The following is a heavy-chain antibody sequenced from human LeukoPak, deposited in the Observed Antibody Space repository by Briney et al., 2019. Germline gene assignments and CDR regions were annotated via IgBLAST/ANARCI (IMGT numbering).Heavy chain of an antibody. CDR1: GESFTNFY. D-gene: IGHD6-19*01. V-gene: IGHV4-34*01. CDR3: AGRYPGIGVSGNY. CDR2: IKHSGTT. Sequence: TSETLSLTCDVVGESFTNFYWTWIRQSPGNGLEWIGEIKHSGTTNYNPSFKSRVTISLDTSKTQFSLKLTSVTAADTAVYYCAGRYPGIGVSGNYWGQGALVTVSS. J-gene: IGHJ4*02.